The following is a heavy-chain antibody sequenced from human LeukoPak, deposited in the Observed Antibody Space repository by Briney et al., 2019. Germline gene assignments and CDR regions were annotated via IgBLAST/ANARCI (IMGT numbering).Heavy chain of an antibody. CDR2: TSKDGSDT. CDR1: GFTFSDSW. J-gene: IGHJ4*02. Sequence: GGSLRLSCAASGFTFSDSWMHWVRQAPGKGPEWLSRTSKDGSDTVYADSAKGRLTASRDNARNTVYLELTNLRPDDTALYYCARGGYSGSYYRFSWGRGTLVTVAS. CDR3: ARGGYSGSYYRFS. D-gene: IGHD6-6*01. V-gene: IGHV3-74*01.